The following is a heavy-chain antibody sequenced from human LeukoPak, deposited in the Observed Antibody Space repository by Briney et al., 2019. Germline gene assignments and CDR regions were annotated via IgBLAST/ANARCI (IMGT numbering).Heavy chain of an antibody. CDR2: IYHSGSI. J-gene: IGHJ6*02. CDR3: ARNLMVRGVSDYYYGMDV. Sequence: SETLSLTCTVSGGSISSGGYYWSWIRQPPGKGLEWIGYIYHSGSIYYNPSLKSRVTMSVDTSKNQFSLKLSSVTAVDTAVYYCARNLMVRGVSDYYYGMDVWGQGTTVTVSS. CDR1: GGSISSGGYY. D-gene: IGHD3-10*01. V-gene: IGHV4-30-2*01.